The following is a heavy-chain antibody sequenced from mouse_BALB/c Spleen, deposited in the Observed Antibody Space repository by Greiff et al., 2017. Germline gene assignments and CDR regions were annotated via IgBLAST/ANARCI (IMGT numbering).Heavy chain of an antibody. D-gene: IGHD2-1*01. V-gene: IGHV14-4*02. J-gene: IGHJ2*01. Sequence: VQLQQSGAELVRSGASVKLSCTASGFNIKDYYMHWVKQRPEQGLEWIGWIDPENGDTEYAPKFQGKATMTADTSSNTAYLQLSSLTSEDTAVYYCNARNDYSGNYFDYWGQGTTLKVSS. CDR1: GFNIKDYY. CDR2: IDPENGDT. CDR3: NARNDYSGNYFDY.